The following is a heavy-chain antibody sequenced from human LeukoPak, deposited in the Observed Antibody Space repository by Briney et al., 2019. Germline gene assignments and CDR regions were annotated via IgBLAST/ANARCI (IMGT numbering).Heavy chain of an antibody. CDR1: EISFSTYA. D-gene: IGHD6-19*01. CDR3: AKEGSGWFDGRYFDN. J-gene: IGHJ4*02. CDR2: ISARAGSA. V-gene: IGHV3-23*02. Sequence: GGSLRLSCEASEISFSTYAMSWVRQAPGRGLEWVAGISARAGSAYYRDSLKGRLTISRDNSKNTLYLQMNDQRPEDTARYYCAKEGSGWFDGRYFDNWGQGTLLTVSS.